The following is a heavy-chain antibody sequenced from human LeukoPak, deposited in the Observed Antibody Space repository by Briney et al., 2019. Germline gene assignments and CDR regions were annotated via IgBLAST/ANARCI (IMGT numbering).Heavy chain of an antibody. D-gene: IGHD3-10*01. V-gene: IGHV3-66*01. CDR1: VFTVGSNY. CDR3: ARDQYPRGFGQAGY. Sequence: PGGSLRLSCAASVFTVGSNYMSWVREAPGKGVEWVSVIYSGGSTYYADSVKGRFTISRDNSKNTLYLQMNSLRAEDTAVYYCARDQYPRGFGQAGYWGQGTLVTVSS. J-gene: IGHJ4*02. CDR2: IYSGGST.